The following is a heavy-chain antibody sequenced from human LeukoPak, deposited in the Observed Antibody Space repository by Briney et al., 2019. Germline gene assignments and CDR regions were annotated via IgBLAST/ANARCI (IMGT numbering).Heavy chain of an antibody. Sequence: GSLRLSCAASGFTFSSYSMNWVRQAPGKGLEWVSYISSSSSTIYYADSVKGRFTISRDNAKNSLYLQMNSLRAEDAAVYYCARDLEPYYYDSSGRTGAFDIWGQGTMVTVSS. D-gene: IGHD3-22*01. CDR3: ARDLEPYYYDSSGRTGAFDI. V-gene: IGHV3-48*01. CDR1: GFTFSSYS. J-gene: IGHJ3*02. CDR2: ISSSSSTI.